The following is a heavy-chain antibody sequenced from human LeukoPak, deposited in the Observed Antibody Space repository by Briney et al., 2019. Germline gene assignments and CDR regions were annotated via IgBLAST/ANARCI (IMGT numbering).Heavy chain of an antibody. Sequence: PSETLSLTCTVSGGSISSSTYIWGWIRQPPGKGLEWIASVYYNGHTYFNPSLKSRVTISIDTSKNQFSLNVRSVTAADTAVFYCASTPYYGSRGSGSISLWGLGTLVTVSS. V-gene: IGHV4-39*01. J-gene: IGHJ4*02. CDR1: GGSISSSTYI. CDR3: ASTPYYGSRGSGSISL. CDR2: VYYNGHT. D-gene: IGHD3-10*01.